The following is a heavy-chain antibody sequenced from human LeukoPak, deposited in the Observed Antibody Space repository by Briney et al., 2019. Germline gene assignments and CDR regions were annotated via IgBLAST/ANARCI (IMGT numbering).Heavy chain of an antibody. CDR3: ARWSMDYDILTGLREDAFDI. D-gene: IGHD3-9*01. Sequence: SETLSLTCAVYDGSFSGYYWSWIRQPPGKGLEWIGEINHSGSTNYNPSLKSRVTISVDTSKNQFSLKLSSVTAADTAVYYCARWSMDYDILTGLREDAFDIWGQGTMVTVSS. CDR2: INHSGST. V-gene: IGHV4-34*01. CDR1: DGSFSGYY. J-gene: IGHJ3*02.